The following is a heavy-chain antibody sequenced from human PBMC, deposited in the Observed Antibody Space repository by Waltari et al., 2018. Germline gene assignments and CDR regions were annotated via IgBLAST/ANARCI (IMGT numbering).Heavy chain of an antibody. V-gene: IGHV4-39*01. CDR2: IYYSGST. Sequence: QLQLQESGPGLVKPSETLSLTCPVSGGSIRSSRYYWGWLRQPPGKGLECIGSIYYSGSTDYNPSLKSRVTISVDTSKNQFSLKLSSVTAADTAVYYCARRWYYYGSGSHDAFDIWGQGTMVTVSS. CDR1: GGSIRSSRYY. D-gene: IGHD3-10*01. J-gene: IGHJ3*02. CDR3: ARRWYYYGSGSHDAFDI.